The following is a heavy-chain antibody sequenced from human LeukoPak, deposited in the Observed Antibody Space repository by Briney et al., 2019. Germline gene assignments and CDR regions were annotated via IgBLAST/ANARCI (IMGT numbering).Heavy chain of an antibody. J-gene: IGHJ4*02. CDR3: ARGHSSGWPRD. Sequence: ASVKVSCKASGYTFTSYAMHWVRQAPGQRLEWMGWINAGNGNTKYSQKFQGRVTITRDTSASTAYVELSSLRSEDTAVYYCARGHSSGWPRDWGQGTLVTVSS. CDR1: GYTFTSYA. D-gene: IGHD6-19*01. V-gene: IGHV1-3*01. CDR2: INAGNGNT.